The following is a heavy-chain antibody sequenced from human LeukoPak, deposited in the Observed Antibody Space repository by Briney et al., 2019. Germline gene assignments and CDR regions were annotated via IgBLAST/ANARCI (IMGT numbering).Heavy chain of an antibody. Sequence: PGGSLRLSCRASGFTFSTYEMNWVRQAPGKGLEWIAYISGGSTTLYYANSVKGRFTISRDNAQNSLYLQMSSLRADDTAIYYCAREGWVRGYYVMGLDYMDVWGEGTTVTVSS. CDR1: GFTFSTYE. J-gene: IGHJ6*03. CDR3: AREGWVRGYYVMGLDYMDV. D-gene: IGHD1-26*01. CDR2: ISGGSTTL. V-gene: IGHV3-48*03.